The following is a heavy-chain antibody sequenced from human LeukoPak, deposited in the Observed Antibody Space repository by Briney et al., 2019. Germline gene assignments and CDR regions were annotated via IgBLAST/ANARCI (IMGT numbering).Heavy chain of an antibody. CDR2: ISGSGGST. CDR1: GFTFSSYA. V-gene: IGHV3-23*01. J-gene: IGHJ4*02. Sequence: GGPLRLSCAASGFTFSSYAMSWVRQAPGKGLEWVSAISGSGGSTYYADSVKGRFTISRDNSKNTLYLQMNSLRAEDTAVYYCAKDPSVAGTSDYWGQGTLVTVSS. D-gene: IGHD6-19*01. CDR3: AKDPSVAGTSDY.